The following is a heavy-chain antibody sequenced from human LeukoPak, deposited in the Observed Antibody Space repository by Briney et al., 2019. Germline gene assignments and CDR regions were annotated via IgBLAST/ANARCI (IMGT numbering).Heavy chain of an antibody. CDR2: ISFDGSDK. CDR1: GFTFNNYG. D-gene: IGHD3-22*01. J-gene: IGHJ4*02. Sequence: GGSLRLSCAGSGFTFNNYGIHWVRQAPGKGLEWVAVISFDGSDKYYADSVKGRFTISRDNSRNTLYLQLNALRAEDTAVYYCAKAYGSNGYYQLPIDFWGQGTLVTVSS. V-gene: IGHV3-30*18. CDR3: AKAYGSNGYYQLPIDF.